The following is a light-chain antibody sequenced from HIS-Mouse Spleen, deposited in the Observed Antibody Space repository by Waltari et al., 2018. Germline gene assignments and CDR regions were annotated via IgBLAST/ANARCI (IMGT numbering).Light chain of an antibody. CDR3: CSYAGSSTVV. V-gene: IGLV2-23*01. CDR2: EGS. CDR1: SSDGWSYNL. Sequence: QSALTQPASVSGSPGQSIPISCTGPSSDGWSYNLVAWYQQTPGKAPKLMIYEGSKRPSGVSNRFSGSKSGNTASLTISGLQAEDEADYYCCSYAGSSTVVFGGGTKLTVL. J-gene: IGLJ2*01.